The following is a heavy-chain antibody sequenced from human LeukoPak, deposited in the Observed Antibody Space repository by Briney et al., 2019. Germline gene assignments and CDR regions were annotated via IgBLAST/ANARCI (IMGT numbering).Heavy chain of an antibody. CDR1: GFTFSSYS. CDR3: ATRPGYFDY. D-gene: IGHD3-10*01. CDR2: ISYDGSNK. J-gene: IGHJ4*02. Sequence: SGGSLRLSCAASGFTFSSYSMNWVRQAPGKGLEWVAVISYDGSNKYYADSVKGRFTISRDNSKNTLYLQMNSLRAEDTAVYYCATRPGYFDYWGQGTLVTVSS. V-gene: IGHV3-30*03.